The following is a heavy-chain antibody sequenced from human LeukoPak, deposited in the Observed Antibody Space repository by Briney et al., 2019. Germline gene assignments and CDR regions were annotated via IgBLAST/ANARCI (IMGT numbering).Heavy chain of an antibody. J-gene: IGHJ3*02. CDR1: GFTFSSYV. CDR3: ARDGRSCGGDCSDAFDI. D-gene: IGHD2-21*02. Sequence: PGGSLRLSCAASGFTFSSYVMSWVRQAPGKGLEWVSAISGSGGSTYYADSVKGRFTISRDNAKNSLYLQMNSLRAEDTAVYYCARDGRSCGGDCSDAFDIWGQGTMVTVSS. V-gene: IGHV3-23*01. CDR2: ISGSGGST.